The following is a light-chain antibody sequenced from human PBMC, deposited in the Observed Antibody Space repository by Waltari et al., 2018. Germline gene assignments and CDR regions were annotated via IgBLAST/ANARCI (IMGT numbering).Light chain of an antibody. CDR1: ALSKQY. Sequence: SFELTQPPSLSVSPGQTARITCSGDALSKQYAHWHQQRPGLPPVLVIYKDSERPSGIPERFSGSSSGTTVTLTISGVQAEDEADYYCQSADSSGSVVFGGGTKLTVL. CDR3: QSADSSGSVV. J-gene: IGLJ2*01. V-gene: IGLV3-25*03. CDR2: KDS.